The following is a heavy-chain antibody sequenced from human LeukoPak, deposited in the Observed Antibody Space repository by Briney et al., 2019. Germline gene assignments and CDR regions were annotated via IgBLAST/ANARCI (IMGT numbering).Heavy chain of an antibody. CDR3: ARSTGIKNYYGMDV. D-gene: IGHD6-13*01. J-gene: IGHJ6*02. CDR1: GFIFSNYV. CDR2: ISYDGSNT. Sequence: GGSLRLSCAASGFIFSNYVIHWVRQAPGKGLEWLAVISYDGSNTYYAESVKGRSTIARDNSKNTLYLQMNSLRAEDTAVYYCARSTGIKNYYGMDVCGQGTTVTVSS. V-gene: IGHV3-30-3*01.